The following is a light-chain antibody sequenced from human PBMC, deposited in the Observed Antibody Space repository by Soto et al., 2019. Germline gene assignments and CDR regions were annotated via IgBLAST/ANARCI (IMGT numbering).Light chain of an antibody. V-gene: IGLV2-23*01. CDR2: EGT. J-gene: IGLJ1*01. CDR1: SSDVGNYNL. Sequence: QSVLTQPASVSGSPGQSITISCTGTSSDVGNYNLVSWYQQHLGKAPKLMIYEGTKRPSGVSNRFSGSKSGNTASLTISGLQAEDEADYYCCSYAGSSFYVFGTGTKVTVL. CDR3: CSYAGSSFYV.